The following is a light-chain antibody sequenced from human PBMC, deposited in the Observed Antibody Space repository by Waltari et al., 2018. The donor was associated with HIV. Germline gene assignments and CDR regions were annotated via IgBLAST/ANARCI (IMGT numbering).Light chain of an antibody. Sequence: QSVLTQPPSASGTPGQRVTISCSGSSSNIVSNYVYWYKQFPGTAPELAVYQNKQRPLGVPDRFSGSKSGTSASLAISGLRSEDEADYYCAAWDDSLSGWLFGGGTRLSVL. J-gene: IGLJ2*01. CDR2: QNK. CDR1: SSNIVSNY. V-gene: IGLV1-47*01. CDR3: AAWDDSLSGWL.